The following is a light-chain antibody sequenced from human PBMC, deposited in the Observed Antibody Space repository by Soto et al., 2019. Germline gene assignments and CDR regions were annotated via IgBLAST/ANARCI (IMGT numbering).Light chain of an antibody. V-gene: IGKV3-15*01. CDR2: GAS. J-gene: IGKJ5*01. CDR3: QQRSNFPT. CDR1: QSVSSN. Sequence: EIEMTQAPATLSVSPGERATLSFRASQSVSSNLAWYQHKPGQTPRLLIYGASTRATDIPARFSGSGSGTEFTLTISSLQSEDFAVYYCQQRSNFPTFGQGTRLEIK.